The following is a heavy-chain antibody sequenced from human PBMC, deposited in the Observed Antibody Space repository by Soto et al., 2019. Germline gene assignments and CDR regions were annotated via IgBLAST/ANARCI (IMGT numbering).Heavy chain of an antibody. Sequence: ASVKVSCKASGCTFTSYGISWVRQAPGQGLEWMGWISAYNGNTNYAQKLQGRVTMTTDTSTSTAYMELRSLRSDDTAVYYCARAATGTTFSYYYGMDVWGQGTTVTVSS. CDR2: ISAYNGNT. D-gene: IGHD1-7*01. CDR1: GCTFTSYG. V-gene: IGHV1-18*04. CDR3: ARAATGTTFSYYYGMDV. J-gene: IGHJ6*02.